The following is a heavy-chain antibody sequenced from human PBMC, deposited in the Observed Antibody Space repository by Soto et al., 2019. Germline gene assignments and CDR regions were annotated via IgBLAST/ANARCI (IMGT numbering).Heavy chain of an antibody. D-gene: IGHD3-3*01. Sequence: PSETLSLTCAVYGGSFIGYYWSWIRQPPGKGLEWIGEINHRGSTNYNTSLKSRVTISVDTSKNQFSLKLSSVTAADTAVYYGARGPKYYDFWSGPNWFDPGGQGTLVNVSS. CDR3: ARGPKYYDFWSGPNWFDP. CDR1: GGSFIGYY. J-gene: IGHJ5*02. CDR2: INHRGST. V-gene: IGHV4-34*01.